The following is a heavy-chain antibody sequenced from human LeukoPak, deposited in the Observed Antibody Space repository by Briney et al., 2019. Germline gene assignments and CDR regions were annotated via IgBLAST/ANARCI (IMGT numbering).Heavy chain of an antibody. CDR2: INTNTGNP. CDR1: GYTFTSYA. D-gene: IGHD3-3*01. Sequence: ASVKVSCKASGYTFTSYAMNWVRQAPGQGLEWMGWINTNTGNPTYAQGFTGRFVFSLDTSVSTAYLQISSLKTEDTAVYYCTTAAYDFWSGYYNYYFDYWGQGTLVTVSS. J-gene: IGHJ4*02. CDR3: TTAAYDFWSGYYNYYFDY. V-gene: IGHV7-4-1*02.